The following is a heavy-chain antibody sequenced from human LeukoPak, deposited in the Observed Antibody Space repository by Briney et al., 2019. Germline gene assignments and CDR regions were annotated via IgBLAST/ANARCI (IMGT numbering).Heavy chain of an antibody. D-gene: IGHD4-17*01. CDR1: GFTFSSYS. Sequence: SGGSLRLSCAASGFTFSSYSMNWVRQAPGKGLEWVSSISSSSSYIYYADSVKGRFTISRDNAKNSLYLQMNSLRAEDTAVYYCAREVYGDYVVGFDYWGQGTLVTVSS. CDR3: AREVYGDYVVGFDY. CDR2: ISSSSSYI. V-gene: IGHV3-21*01. J-gene: IGHJ4*02.